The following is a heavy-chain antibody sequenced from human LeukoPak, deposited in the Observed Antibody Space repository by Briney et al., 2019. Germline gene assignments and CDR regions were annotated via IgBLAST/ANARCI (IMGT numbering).Heavy chain of an antibody. J-gene: IGHJ4*02. D-gene: IGHD4-17*01. CDR2: INPNSGGT. CDR1: GYTFTGYY. Sequence: GASVTVSCKASGYTFTGYYMHWVRQAPGQGLEWMGRINPNSGGTNYAQKFQGRVTMTRDTSISTAYMELSRLRSDDTAVYYCARSGDYGDLRFHDYWGQGTLVTVSS. V-gene: IGHV1-2*06. CDR3: ARSGDYGDLRFHDY.